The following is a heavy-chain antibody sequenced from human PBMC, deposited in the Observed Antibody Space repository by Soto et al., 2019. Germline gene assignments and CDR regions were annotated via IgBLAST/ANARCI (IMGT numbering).Heavy chain of an antibody. CDR1: GGSISRYY. D-gene: IGHD1-1*01. V-gene: IGHV4-59*01. CDR2: IYYSGST. Sequence: SETLSLTCTVSGGSISRYYWSWIRQPPWKGLEWIGYIYYSGSTNYNPSLKSRVTISVDTSKNQFSLKLSSVTAADTAVYYCARLGHLDDSWGQGILVTVS. CDR3: ARLGHLDDS. J-gene: IGHJ4*02.